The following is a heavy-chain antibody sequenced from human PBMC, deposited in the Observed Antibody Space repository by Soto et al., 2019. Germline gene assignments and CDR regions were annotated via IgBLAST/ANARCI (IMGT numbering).Heavy chain of an antibody. Sequence: QVQLVQSGAEVKKPGASVNVSCKASGYTFTGYYMHWVRQAPGKGLEWMGWINPDSGGTNYARKFQGWVTMTRDTCFSTAYMELSRLRSDDTAVYYCARGLYSSTRIYGMDVWGQGTTVTVSS. CDR1: GYTFTGYY. CDR2: INPDSGGT. J-gene: IGHJ6*02. CDR3: ARGLYSSTRIYGMDV. D-gene: IGHD6-13*01. V-gene: IGHV1-2*04.